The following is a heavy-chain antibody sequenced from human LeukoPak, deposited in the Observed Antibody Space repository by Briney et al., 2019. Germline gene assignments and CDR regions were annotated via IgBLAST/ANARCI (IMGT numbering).Heavy chain of an antibody. D-gene: IGHD3-22*01. V-gene: IGHV1-8*03. CDR3: AREDYYDSGSIDY. CDR2: MNPNSGTT. Sequence: ASVKVSCKASGYSFVLYGISWVRQATGQGLEWLGWMNPNSGTTAYAQKFQGRVTITRNTSISTAYMELSSLRSEDTAVYYCAREDYYDSGSIDYWGQGSLVTVSS. J-gene: IGHJ4*02. CDR1: GYSFVLYG.